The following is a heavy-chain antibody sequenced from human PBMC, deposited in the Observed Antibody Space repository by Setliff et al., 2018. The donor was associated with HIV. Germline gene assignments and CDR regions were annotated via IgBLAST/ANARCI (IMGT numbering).Heavy chain of an antibody. CDR1: GFIFNNYW. CDR2: INQDGSEK. J-gene: IGHJ4*02. V-gene: IGHV3-7*01. Sequence: LRLSCAVSGFIFNNYWMSWVRQAPGKGLEWVANINQDGSEKHYVDSVTGRFAISRDKSKNLLFLQMDNLRAEDTAVYYCARDPLRATSLLTWWFPDYWGQGTLVTVSS. CDR3: ARDPLRATSLLTWWFPDY. D-gene: IGHD2-15*01.